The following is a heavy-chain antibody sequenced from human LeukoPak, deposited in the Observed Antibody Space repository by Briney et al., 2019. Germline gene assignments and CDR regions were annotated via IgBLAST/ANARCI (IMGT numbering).Heavy chain of an antibody. CDR3: ARVGTYDFWSGTEWEYYFDY. J-gene: IGHJ4*02. V-gene: IGHV4-39*07. Sequence: PSETLSLTCTVSGGSISSSSYYWGWIRQPPGKGLEWIGNIYYSGSTYYNPSLKSRVTISVDTSKNQFSLKLSSVTAADTAVYYCARVGTYDFWSGTEWEYYFDYWGQGTLVTVSS. CDR1: GGSISSSSYY. D-gene: IGHD3-3*01. CDR2: IYYSGST.